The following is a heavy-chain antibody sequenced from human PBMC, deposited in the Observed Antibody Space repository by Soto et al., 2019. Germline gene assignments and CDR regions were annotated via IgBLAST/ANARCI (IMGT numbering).Heavy chain of an antibody. J-gene: IGHJ4*02. CDR2: TSYDETNK. D-gene: IGHD1-7*01. Sequence: GGSLRLSCAASGSTFSSYAMYWVRQAPGEGLEWVALTSYDETNKYYVDSVKGRFTISRDNAKNTLYLQMTSLRAEDTAVYYCARASAKNWNYANLDYWGQGTLVTVSS. CDR1: GSTFSSYA. CDR3: ARASAKNWNYANLDY. V-gene: IGHV3-30-3*01.